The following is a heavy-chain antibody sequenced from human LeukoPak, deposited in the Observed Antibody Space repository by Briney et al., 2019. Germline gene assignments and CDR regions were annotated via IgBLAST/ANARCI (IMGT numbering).Heavy chain of an antibody. CDR3: ARGPNSERQLLDY. Sequence: PGGSLRLSCAASGFTVSSNYMSWVRQAPGKGLEWVSVIYSGGSTYYADSVKGRFTISRDNSKNTLYLQMNSLRAEDTAVYYCARGPNSERQLLDYWGQGTLVTVSS. CDR2: IYSGGST. V-gene: IGHV3-53*01. D-gene: IGHD1-7*01. J-gene: IGHJ4*02. CDR1: GFTVSSNY.